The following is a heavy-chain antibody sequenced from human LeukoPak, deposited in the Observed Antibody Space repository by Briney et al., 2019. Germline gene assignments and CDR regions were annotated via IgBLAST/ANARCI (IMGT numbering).Heavy chain of an antibody. CDR2: MSGSGGGT. Sequence: PGGSLRLSCAVSGITLSNYGMSWVRKAPGKGLEWVAGMSGSGGGTNYADSVKGRFTVSGDNSKNTLYLQMNSLRAEDTAVYYCAKTAYQQLVHFDYWGQGTLVTVSS. D-gene: IGHD6-13*01. J-gene: IGHJ4*02. V-gene: IGHV3-23*01. CDR1: GITLSNYG. CDR3: AKTAYQQLVHFDY.